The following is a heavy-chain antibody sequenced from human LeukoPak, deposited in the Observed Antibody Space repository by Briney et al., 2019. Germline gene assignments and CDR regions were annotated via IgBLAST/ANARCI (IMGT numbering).Heavy chain of an antibody. CDR3: AREIVVIVPGWFDP. V-gene: IGHV4-61*01. CDR2: INYSGST. D-gene: IGHD3-22*01. J-gene: IGHJ5*02. Sequence: PSETLSLTCTVSGGSVNSGTYYWSWIRQPPGKGLEWIGYINYSGSTNYNPSLKSRVTISLDTSKNQFSLKLSSVTAADTAVYYCAREIVVIVPGWFDPWGQGTLVTVSS. CDR1: GGSVNSGTYY.